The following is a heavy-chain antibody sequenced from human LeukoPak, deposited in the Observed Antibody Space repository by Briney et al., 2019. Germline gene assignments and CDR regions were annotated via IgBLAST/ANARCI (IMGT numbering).Heavy chain of an antibody. D-gene: IGHD6-13*01. CDR1: GGTFTSYT. CDR3: ARERPPGDSSNWFLEGYFDI. J-gene: IGHJ4*02. V-gene: IGHV1-69*16. Sequence: EASVKVSCKASGGTFTSYTFSWVRQAPGQGLEWMGRVIPVLGIVNYAQKFQGRVTITTDESTSTAYMELSTLRSDDTAVYYCARERPPGDSSNWFLEGYFDIWGQGTLVTVSS. CDR2: VIPVLGIV.